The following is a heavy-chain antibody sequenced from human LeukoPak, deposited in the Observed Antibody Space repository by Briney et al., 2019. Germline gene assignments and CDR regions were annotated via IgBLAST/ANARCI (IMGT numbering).Heavy chain of an antibody. V-gene: IGHV4-39*07. CDR2: IYYSGST. CDR1: GGSISSGSYY. CDR3: AGFYVDTAMVTDYYYYGMDV. D-gene: IGHD5-18*01. J-gene: IGHJ6*02. Sequence: PSETLSLTCTVSGGSISSGSYYWGWIRQPPGKGLEWIGSIYYSGSTYYNPSLKSRVTISVDTSKNQFSLKLSSVTAADTAVYYCAGFYVDTAMVTDYYYYGMDVWGQGTTVTVSS.